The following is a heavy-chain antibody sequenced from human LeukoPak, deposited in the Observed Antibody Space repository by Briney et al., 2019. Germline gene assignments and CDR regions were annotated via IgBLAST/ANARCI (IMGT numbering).Heavy chain of an antibody. CDR1: GIIFNLYW. CDR2: IKEEGREK. CDR3: ARRGWQFDS. D-gene: IGHD2-15*01. J-gene: IGHJ4*02. V-gene: IGHV3-7*01. Sequence: GGSLRLSCASSGIIFNLYWMSWVRQVPGKGREWVANIKEEGREKMYVDSVRGRFTISRDNARSSLYLQMNSLRAEDTAVYYCARRGWQFDSWGQGTLVTVSS.